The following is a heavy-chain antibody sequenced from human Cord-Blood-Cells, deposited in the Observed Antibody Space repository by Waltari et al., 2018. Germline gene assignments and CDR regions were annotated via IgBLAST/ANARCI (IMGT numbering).Heavy chain of an antibody. Sequence: QVPLVESGGGVVQPGRSLRLSCAASGFTFRSCGMHWVRQAPGKGLEWVSVISYDGSNKYYADAVKGRFTISRDNSKNTLYLQMNSLRAEDTAVYYCAKDWVGATDYWGQGTLVTVSS. CDR1: GFTFRSCG. CDR2: ISYDGSNK. D-gene: IGHD1-26*01. CDR3: AKDWVGATDY. V-gene: IGHV3-30*18. J-gene: IGHJ4*02.